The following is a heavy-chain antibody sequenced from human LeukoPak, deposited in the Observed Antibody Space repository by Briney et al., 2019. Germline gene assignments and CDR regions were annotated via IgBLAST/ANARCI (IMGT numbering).Heavy chain of an antibody. CDR1: GFTFSSYE. J-gene: IGHJ4*02. V-gene: IGHV3-48*03. CDR3: VRASTSL. CDR2: ISDSGTSI. Sequence: GGSLRLSCAASGFTFSSYEMNWVRQAPGKGLEWVSYISDSGTSIYYADSVKGGFTISRDNAKNSLYLQMNSLRAEDTGVYYCVRASTSLWGQGTLVTVSS.